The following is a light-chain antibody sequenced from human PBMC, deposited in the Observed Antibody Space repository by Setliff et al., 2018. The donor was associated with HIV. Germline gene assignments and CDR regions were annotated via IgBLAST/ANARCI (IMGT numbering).Light chain of an antibody. V-gene: IGLV2-14*01. CDR1: STDVGNYNY. CDR3: SSYTINTTPYV. CDR2: EVT. J-gene: IGLJ1*01. Sequence: QSALAQPRSVSGSPGQSVTISCTGTSTDVGNYNYVSWYQQHPGKAPQLMIYEVTNRPSGVSNRFSGSKSGNTASLTISGLQAEDEADYYCSSYTINTTPYVFGTGTKV.